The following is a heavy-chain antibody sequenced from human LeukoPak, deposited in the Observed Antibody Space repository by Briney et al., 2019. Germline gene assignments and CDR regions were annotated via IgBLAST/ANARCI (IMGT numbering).Heavy chain of an antibody. V-gene: IGHV5-51*01. CDR3: ARQAGSYYDILTGQYYYYYYMDV. D-gene: IGHD3-9*01. Sequence: GESLKISCNVSGYSFTSYWIGWGRQMPGKGLECMGIIYPGDSDTRYSPSFQGQVTISADKSISTAYLQWSSLKASDTAMYYCARQAGSYYDILTGQYYYYYYMDVWGKGTTVTVSS. J-gene: IGHJ6*03. CDR1: GYSFTSYW. CDR2: IYPGDSDT.